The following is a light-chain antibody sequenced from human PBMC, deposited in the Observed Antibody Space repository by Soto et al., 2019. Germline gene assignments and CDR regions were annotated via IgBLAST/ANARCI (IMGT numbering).Light chain of an antibody. Sequence: MTQSPSSVSASVGDRVTITCRASQGISSWLAWYQQKPGQAPRLLIYGASTRATDIAARISGSGSGTEFTLTISSLQSEDFAVYYCQQYNKWPLTFGGGTKVEIK. V-gene: IGKV3-15*01. CDR3: QQYNKWPLT. CDR2: GAS. CDR1: QGISSW. J-gene: IGKJ4*01.